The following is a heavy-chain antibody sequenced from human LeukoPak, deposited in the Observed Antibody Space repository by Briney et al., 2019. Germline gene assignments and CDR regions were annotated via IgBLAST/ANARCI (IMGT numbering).Heavy chain of an antibody. CDR3: ARDLGGGGSYYNWFDP. V-gene: IGHV1-18*01. J-gene: IGHJ5*02. CDR2: ISAYNGNT. D-gene: IGHD1-26*01. CDR1: GYTFTSYG. Sequence: ASVKVSCKASGYTFTSYGISWVRQAPGQGLEWMGWISAYNGNTNYAQKLQGRVTMTTDTSTSTAYMELRSLRSDDTAVYYCARDLGGGGSYYNWFDPWGQGTLVTVSS.